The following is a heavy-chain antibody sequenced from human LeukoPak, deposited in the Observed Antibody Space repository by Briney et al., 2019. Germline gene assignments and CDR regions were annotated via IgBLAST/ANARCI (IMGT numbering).Heavy chain of an antibody. J-gene: IGHJ4*02. CDR1: GFTFSSYG. CDR2: ISYDGSNK. V-gene: IGHV3-30-3*01. Sequence: GRSLRLSCAASGFTFSSYGMHWVRQAPGKGLEWVAVISYDGSNKYYADSVKGRFTISRDNSKNTLYLQMNSLRAEDTAVYYCARGQWFRAFWSRGTPVTVSS. D-gene: IGHD3-10*01. CDR3: ARGQWFRAF.